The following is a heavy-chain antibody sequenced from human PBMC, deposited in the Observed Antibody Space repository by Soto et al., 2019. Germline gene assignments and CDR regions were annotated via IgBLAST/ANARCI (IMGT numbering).Heavy chain of an antibody. D-gene: IGHD3-22*01. CDR1: GGSFSGYY. V-gene: IGHV4-34*01. CDR3: ARKRSTRYYYDSSGYLDY. J-gene: IGHJ4*02. CDR2: INHSGST. Sequence: PSETLSLTCAVYGGSFSGYYWSWIRQPPGRGLEWIGEINHSGSTNYNPSLKSRVTISVDTSKNQFSLKLSSVTAADTAVYYCARKRSTRYYYDSSGYLDYWGQGTLVTVSS.